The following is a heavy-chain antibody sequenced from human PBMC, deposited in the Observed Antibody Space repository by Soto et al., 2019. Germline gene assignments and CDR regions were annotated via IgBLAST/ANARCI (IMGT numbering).Heavy chain of an antibody. D-gene: IGHD5-12*01. V-gene: IGHV4-31*03. CDR1: GDSISSGSYY. Sequence: QVQLQESGPGLVKPSQTLSLICTVSGDSISSGSYYWSWIRQHPGKVLEWIGYIYFRGNTYYIPSLKRRATLSVDTSKNQFSLKLTSVIAADTGVYFCARNPRRVARFDSWGQGILVTVSS. CDR2: IYFRGNT. J-gene: IGHJ4*02. CDR3: ARNPRRVARFDS.